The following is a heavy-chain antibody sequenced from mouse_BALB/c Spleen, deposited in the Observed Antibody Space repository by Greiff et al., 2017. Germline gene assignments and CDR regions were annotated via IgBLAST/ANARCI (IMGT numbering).Heavy chain of an antibody. CDR3: VRHFTTVVGPGFAY. CDR2: IRSKSNNYAT. Sequence: EVKLMESGGGLVQPKGSLKLSCAASGFTFNTYAMNWVRQAPGKGLEWVARIRSKSNNYATYYADSVKDRFTISRDDSQSMLYLQMNNLKTEDTAMYYCVRHFTTVVGPGFAYWGQGTLVTVSA. V-gene: IGHV10-1*02. D-gene: IGHD1-1*01. J-gene: IGHJ3*01. CDR1: GFTFNTYA.